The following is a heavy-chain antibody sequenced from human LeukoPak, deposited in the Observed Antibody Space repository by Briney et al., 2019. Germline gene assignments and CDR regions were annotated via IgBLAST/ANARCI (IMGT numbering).Heavy chain of an antibody. V-gene: IGHV4-4*07. D-gene: IGHD6-13*01. Sequence: SETLSLTCTVSGGPFSDCYWSWIRQSAGKGLEWIGRLYPSGSSNYNPSLKSRVTMSVDTSKNQFSLKLSSVTAADTAVYFCARECKIPAAVGILDIWGQGTMVTVSS. CDR1: GGPFSDCY. CDR2: LYPSGSS. J-gene: IGHJ3*02. CDR3: ARECKIPAAVGILDI.